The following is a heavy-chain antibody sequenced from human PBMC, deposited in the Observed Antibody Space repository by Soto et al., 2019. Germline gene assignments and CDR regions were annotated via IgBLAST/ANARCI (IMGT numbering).Heavy chain of an antibody. J-gene: IGHJ4*02. Sequence: GGSLRLSCAASGFTFDDYAMHWVRQAPGKGLEWVSGISWNSGSIGYADSVKGRFTISRDNAKNSLYLQMNSLRAEDTALYYCAKDMQPRYQDFDYWGQGTLVTVSS. CDR3: AKDMQPRYQDFDY. D-gene: IGHD2-2*01. V-gene: IGHV3-9*01. CDR2: ISWNSGSI. CDR1: GFTFDDYA.